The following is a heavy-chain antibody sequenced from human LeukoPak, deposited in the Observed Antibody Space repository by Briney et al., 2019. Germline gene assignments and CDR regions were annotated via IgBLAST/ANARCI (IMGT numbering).Heavy chain of an antibody. CDR2: IYTSGST. Sequence: TLSLTCTVSGGSISSGGYYWSWIRQPAGKGLEWIGRIYTSGSTNYNPSLKSRVTMSVDTSKNQFSLQLSSVTAADTAVYYCARQTGSGLFILPGGQGTLVTVSS. D-gene: IGHD3/OR15-3a*01. V-gene: IGHV4-61*02. CDR1: GGSISSGGYY. CDR3: ARQTGSGLFILP. J-gene: IGHJ4*02.